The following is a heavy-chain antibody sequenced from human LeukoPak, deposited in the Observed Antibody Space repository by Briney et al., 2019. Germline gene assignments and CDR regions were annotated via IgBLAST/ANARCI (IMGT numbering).Heavy chain of an antibody. CDR3: ARVGPYIEVDP. J-gene: IGHJ5*02. CDR1: GNSISTYY. Sequence: SETLSLTCTVSGNSISTYYWSWIRQPAGKGLEWIGRIYTSGDTDYNPSLSSRVTISVDTSKNEFSLKLNALTASDTAIYYCARVGPYIEVDPWGQGILVIVSS. CDR2: IYTSGDT. D-gene: IGHD5-12*01. V-gene: IGHV4-4*07.